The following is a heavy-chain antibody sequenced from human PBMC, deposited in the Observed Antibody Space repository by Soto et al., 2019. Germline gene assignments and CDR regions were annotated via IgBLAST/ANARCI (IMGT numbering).Heavy chain of an antibody. CDR3: ANSFSPSSREWYSHFDH. D-gene: IGHD2-15*01. J-gene: IGHJ4*02. V-gene: IGHV3-23*01. CDR1: GFPFSSYA. CDR2: ISSSGDDT. Sequence: PGGSLRLSCAASGFPFSSYAMSWVRQAPGKGLEWVSAISSSGDDTYYPDSVRGRFTISRDNSKNTVYLQMTSLRAEDTALYYCANSFSPSSREWYSHFDHWGRGTLVTVSS.